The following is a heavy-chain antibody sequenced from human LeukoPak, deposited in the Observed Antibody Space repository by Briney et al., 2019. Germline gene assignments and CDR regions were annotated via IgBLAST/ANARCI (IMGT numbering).Heavy chain of an antibody. CDR2: IRSKAYGGTT. Sequence: PGRSLRLSCTASGFTFGDYAMSWVRQAPGKGLEWVGFIRSKAYGGTTEYAASVKGRFTISRDDSKSIAYLQMNSLKTEDTAVYYCTRAPSGYDPNCFDPWGQGTLVTVSS. D-gene: IGHD5-12*01. CDR1: GFTFGDYA. CDR3: TRAPSGYDPNCFDP. J-gene: IGHJ5*02. V-gene: IGHV3-49*04.